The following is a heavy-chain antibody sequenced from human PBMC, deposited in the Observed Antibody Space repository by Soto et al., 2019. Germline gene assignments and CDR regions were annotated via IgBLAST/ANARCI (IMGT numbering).Heavy chain of an antibody. CDR3: ARTTAVPNTLRSKYFFDY. D-gene: IGHD4-17*01. V-gene: IGHV4-61*01. CDR1: GGSVSDKTYY. Sequence: SETLSLTCSVSGGSVSDKTYYWSWIRQPPGKRLEWIGYVYYSGTTNYNPSLKSRVTISVDLSKSRFSLRLSSVTTADTALYYCARTTAVPNTLRSKYFFDYWGQGTLVTVSS. CDR2: VYYSGTT. J-gene: IGHJ4*02.